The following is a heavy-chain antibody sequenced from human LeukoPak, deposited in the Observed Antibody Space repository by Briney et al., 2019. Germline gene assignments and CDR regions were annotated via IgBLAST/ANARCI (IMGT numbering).Heavy chain of an antibody. D-gene: IGHD5-18*01. V-gene: IGHV5-51*01. CDR1: GYSFTTYW. J-gene: IGHJ4*02. CDR2: INPGDSDT. Sequence: GESLKISCKGSGYSFTTYWIGWVRQMPGKGLEWMGIINPGDSDTRYSPSFQGQVTISADKSISTTYRQWSSLKASDTAMYYCARRRVGYSYGEFDYWGQGTLVTVSS. CDR3: ARRRVGYSYGEFDY.